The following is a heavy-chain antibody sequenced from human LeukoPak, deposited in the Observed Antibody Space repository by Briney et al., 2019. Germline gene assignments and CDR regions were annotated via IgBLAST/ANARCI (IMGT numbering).Heavy chain of an antibody. D-gene: IGHD3-10*01. CDR1: GFTFSSYW. CDR3: ARDRSSGTSLPSAPFDP. J-gene: IGHJ5*02. CDR2: ISYDGSNK. Sequence: GGSLRLSCAASGFTFSSYWMNWARQAPGKGLEWVAVISYDGSNKYYADSVKGRFTISRDNSNNTLYLQMNSLRAEDTAVHYCARDRSSGTSLPSAPFDPWGQGTLVTVSS. V-gene: IGHV3-30-3*01.